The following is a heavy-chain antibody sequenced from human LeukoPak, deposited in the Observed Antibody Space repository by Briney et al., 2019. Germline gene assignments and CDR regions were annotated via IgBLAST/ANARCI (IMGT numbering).Heavy chain of an antibody. D-gene: IGHD2-2*01. J-gene: IGHJ5*02. V-gene: IGHV4-59*12. Sequence: SETLSLTCTVSGGSISSYYWSWIRQPPGKGLEWIGYIYYSGSTNYNPSLKSRVTMSVDTSKNQFSLKLSSVTAADTAVYYCARGGSHCSSTSCYFGGHQNWFDPWGQGTLVTVSS. CDR1: GGSISSYY. CDR2: IYYSGST. CDR3: ARGGSHCSSTSCYFGGHQNWFDP.